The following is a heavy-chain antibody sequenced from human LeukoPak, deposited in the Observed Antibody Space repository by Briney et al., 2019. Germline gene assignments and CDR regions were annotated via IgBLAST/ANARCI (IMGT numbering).Heavy chain of an antibody. V-gene: IGHV1-2*02. D-gene: IGHD3-22*01. CDR3: ARDWFRSSSGYYYDWFDP. CDR2: INPNSGGT. J-gene: IGHJ5*02. CDR1: GYTFTSYY. Sequence: ASVKVSCKASGYTFTSYYMHWVRQAPGQGLEWMGWINPNSGGTNYAQKFQGRVTMTRDTSISTAYMELSRLRSDDTAVYYCARDWFRSSSGYYYDWFDPWGQGTLVTVSS.